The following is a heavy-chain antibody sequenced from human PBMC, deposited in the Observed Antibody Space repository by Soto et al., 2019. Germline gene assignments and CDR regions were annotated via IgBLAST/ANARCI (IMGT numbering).Heavy chain of an antibody. V-gene: IGHV3-23*01. Sequence: GGSLRLSCTASGFTFTSYGMGWVRQAPGKGLQWVSTIRGDGGQTHYTDSVKGRFSISRDNSKNTVYLQMDSLRAEDTAMYFCARDVGLDSADFFAYWGQGTQVTVSS. CDR1: GFTFTSYG. CDR3: ARDVGLDSADFFAY. CDR2: IRGDGGQT. J-gene: IGHJ4*02. D-gene: IGHD3-9*01.